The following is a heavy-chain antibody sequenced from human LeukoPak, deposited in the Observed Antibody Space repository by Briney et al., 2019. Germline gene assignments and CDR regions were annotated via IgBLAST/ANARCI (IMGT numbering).Heavy chain of an antibody. CDR3: ARAYGDYQLDY. CDR1: GGSISSYY. CDR2: VYYSGST. D-gene: IGHD4-17*01. V-gene: IGHV4-59*08. J-gene: IGHJ4*02. Sequence: PSETLSLTCTVSGGSISSYYWSWIRQPPGKGLEWIGYVYYSGSTNYNPSLKSRVTISVDTSKNQFSLKLTSVTAADTAVYYCARAYGDYQLDYWGQGTLVTVSS.